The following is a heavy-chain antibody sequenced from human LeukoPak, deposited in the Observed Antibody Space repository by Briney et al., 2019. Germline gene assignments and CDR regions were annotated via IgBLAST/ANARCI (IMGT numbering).Heavy chain of an antibody. CDR2: INPNSGGT. V-gene: IGHV1-2*02. J-gene: IGHJ4*02. CDR3: ARDLYGGTSATFDY. CDR1: GDTFSSYG. Sequence: ASVKVSCKASGDTFSSYGISWVRQAPGQGLEWMGWINPNSGGTYYAQKSQGRVTMTSDTSISTAYMELSRLRSDNTAVYYCARDLYGGTSATFDYWGQGTLVTVSS. D-gene: IGHD4-23*01.